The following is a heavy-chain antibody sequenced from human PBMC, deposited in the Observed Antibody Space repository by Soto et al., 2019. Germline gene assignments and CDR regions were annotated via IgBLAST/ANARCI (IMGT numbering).Heavy chain of an antibody. V-gene: IGHV1-3*01. Sequence: ASVKVSCKASGYTFTSYAMHWVRQAPGQRLEWMGWINAGNGNTKYSQKFQGRVTITRDTSASTAYMELRSLTSDDTAIYYCARDTYDTTGYPLDYWGQGALVTVS. D-gene: IGHD3-22*01. CDR1: GYTFTSYA. CDR3: ARDTYDTTGYPLDY. CDR2: INAGNGNT. J-gene: IGHJ4*02.